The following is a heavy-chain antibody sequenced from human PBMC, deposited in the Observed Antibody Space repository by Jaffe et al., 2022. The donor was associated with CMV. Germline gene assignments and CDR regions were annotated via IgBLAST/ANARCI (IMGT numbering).Heavy chain of an antibody. V-gene: IGHV3-30*18. D-gene: IGHD1-26*01. Sequence: QVQLVESGGGVVQPGRSLRLSCGASGFTFSSYGMHWVRQAPGKGLEWVAVISNDGSHKYYADSVKGRFTISRDNSKNTVFLQMNSLRPEDTALFYCAKDRGAVVGATRIEYWGQGTLVTVS. J-gene: IGHJ4*02. CDR1: GFTFSSYG. CDR2: ISNDGSHK. CDR3: AKDRGAVVGATRIEY.